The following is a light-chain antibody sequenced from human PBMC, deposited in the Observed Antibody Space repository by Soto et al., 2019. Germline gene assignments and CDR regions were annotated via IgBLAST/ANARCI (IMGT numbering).Light chain of an antibody. CDR1: QGITTS. CDR2: DAS. Sequence: IEMTQYPSSVSASVGDRVIIICRASQGITTSLAWYQQKPGKAPKLLIYDASSLQSGVPSRFSGSGSGTDFTLTICSLQPEDSATYCCPLASSFPLPSAGGTKVDIK. J-gene: IGKJ4*01. CDR3: PLASSFPLP. V-gene: IGKV1-12*01.